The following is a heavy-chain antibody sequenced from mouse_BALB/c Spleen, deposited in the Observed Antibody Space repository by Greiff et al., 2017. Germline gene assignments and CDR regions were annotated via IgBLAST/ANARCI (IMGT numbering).Heavy chain of an antibody. CDR2: IDPENGDT. CDR1: GFNITDYY. Sequence: EVQLQQSGAELVRSGASVKLSCTASGFNITDYYMHWVKQRPEQGLEWIGWIDPENGDTEYAPKFQGKATMTADTSSNTAYLQLSSLTSEDTAVYYCKADGNYPFRVFDVWGAGTTVTVSS. D-gene: IGHD2-1*01. V-gene: IGHV14-4*02. CDR3: KADGNYPFRVFDV. J-gene: IGHJ1*01.